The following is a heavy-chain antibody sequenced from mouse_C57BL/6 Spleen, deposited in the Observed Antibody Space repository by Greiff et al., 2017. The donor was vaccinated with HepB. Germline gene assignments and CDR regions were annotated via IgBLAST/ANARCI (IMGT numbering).Heavy chain of an antibody. CDR3: VLGPGAYFDY. J-gene: IGHJ2*01. CDR2: INPSTGGT. CDR1: GYSFTGYY. D-gene: IGHD2-10*02. Sequence: VQLQQSGPELVKPGASVKISCKASGYSFTGYYMNWVKQSPEKSLEWIGEINPSTGGTTYNQKFKAKATLTVDKSSSTAYMQLKSLTSEDSAVYYCVLGPGAYFDYWGQGTTLTVSS. V-gene: IGHV1-42*01.